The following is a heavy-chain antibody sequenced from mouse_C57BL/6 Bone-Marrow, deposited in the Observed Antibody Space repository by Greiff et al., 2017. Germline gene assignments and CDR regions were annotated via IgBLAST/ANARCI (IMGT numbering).Heavy chain of an antibody. CDR2: IHPNSGST. J-gene: IGHJ1*03. Sequence: QVQLQQPGAELVKPGASVKLSYWMHWVKQRPGQGLEWIGMIHPNSGSTTYIEKFKSKATLTVDISSSPSYMQLSSRTSEDSAVYYSVQLWYFDVWCTGTTVTVSS. CDR3: VQLWYFDV. D-gene: IGHD4-1*02. V-gene: IGHV1-64*01. CDR1: W.